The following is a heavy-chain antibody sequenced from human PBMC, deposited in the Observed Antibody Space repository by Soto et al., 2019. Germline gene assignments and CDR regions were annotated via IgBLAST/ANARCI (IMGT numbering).Heavy chain of an antibody. D-gene: IGHD2-21*02. CDR2: MYHTGST. Sequence: QVQLQESGPGLVKPSETLSLTCTVSGGSVSSNSHYCSWIRQPPGKGLEWIAYMYHTGSTNYNPSLKRRLTISIDTSKNHFSLKLNSVTTADTAVYYCAPLYCGRDCYQAEYFQHWGQGTLATVSS. CDR3: APLYCGRDCYQAEYFQH. CDR1: GGSVSSNSHY. J-gene: IGHJ1*01. V-gene: IGHV4-61*03.